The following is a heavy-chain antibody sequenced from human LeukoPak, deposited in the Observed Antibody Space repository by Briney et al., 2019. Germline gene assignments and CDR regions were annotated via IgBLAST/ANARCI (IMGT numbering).Heavy chain of an antibody. CDR1: GFTFSSYA. CDR3: AKDYSSGWYLVPFEY. D-gene: IGHD6-19*01. V-gene: IGHV3-30*04. CDR2: ISYDGSNK. J-gene: IGHJ4*02. Sequence: GGSLRLSCAASGFTFSSYAMHWVRQAPGKGLEWVAVISYDGSNKYYADSVKGRFTISRDNSKNTLYLQMNSLRAEDTAVYYCAKDYSSGWYLVPFEYWGQGTLVTVSS.